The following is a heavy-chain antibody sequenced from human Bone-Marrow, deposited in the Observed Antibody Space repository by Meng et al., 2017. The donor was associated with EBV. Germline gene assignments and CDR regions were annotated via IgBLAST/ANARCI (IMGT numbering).Heavy chain of an antibody. J-gene: IGHJ4*02. CDR1: GGSISSNHW. Sequence: QGQLRESGPGLVKPSGTLSLTWAVSGGSISSNHWWSWVRQPPGKGLEWIGEIYHSGSTNFNPSLKSRVTLSLDNSKNQFSLKLSSVTAADTAVYYCARDRWELQKAFEYWGQGTLVTVSS. CDR2: IYHSGST. V-gene: IGHV4-4*02. D-gene: IGHD1-26*01. CDR3: ARDRWELQKAFEY.